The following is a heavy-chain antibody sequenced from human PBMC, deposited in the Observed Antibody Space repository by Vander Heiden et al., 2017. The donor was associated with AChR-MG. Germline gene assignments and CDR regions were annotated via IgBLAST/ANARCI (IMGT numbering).Heavy chain of an antibody. J-gene: IGHJ4*02. Sequence: EVQLVESGGGLVQPGRSLRLSCAASGFTFDDYAMHWVRQAPGKGLEWVSGISWNSGSIGYADSVKGRFTISRDNAKNSLYLQMNSLRAEDTAFYYCAKDLKTAEYSSSFTFDYWGQGTLVTVSS. D-gene: IGHD6-6*01. CDR3: AKDLKTAEYSSSFTFDY. CDR1: GFTFDDYA. V-gene: IGHV3-9*01. CDR2: ISWNSGSI.